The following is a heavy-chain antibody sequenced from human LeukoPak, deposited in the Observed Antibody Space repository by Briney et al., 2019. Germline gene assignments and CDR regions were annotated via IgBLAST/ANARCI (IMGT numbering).Heavy chain of an antibody. J-gene: IGHJ5*02. Sequence: TGGSLRLSCAASGFTVSSNYMNWVRQAPGKGLEWVSVIYSGGSTYYADSVKGRFTISRDNSKNTLYPQMNSLRAEDTAVYYCARDRAIKYSGGFDPWGQGSLVTVSS. V-gene: IGHV3-66*01. CDR2: IYSGGST. CDR3: ARDRAIKYSGGFDP. D-gene: IGHD2/OR15-2a*01. CDR1: GFTVSSNY.